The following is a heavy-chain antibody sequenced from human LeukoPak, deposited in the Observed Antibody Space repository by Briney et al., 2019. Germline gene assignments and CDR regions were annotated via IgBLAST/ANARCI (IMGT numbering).Heavy chain of an antibody. J-gene: IGHJ3*02. CDR2: IGSALDT. CDR1: GFTFSTYD. D-gene: IGHD1-1*01. Sequence: HPGGSLRLSCAASGFTFSTYDFHWIRQATGKGLEWVSAIGSALDTSYADSVKGRFTISRENAKNSSYLQMNSLRAGDTAVYYCARRNWRSGGGFDIWGQGTMVTVSS. V-gene: IGHV3-13*01. CDR3: ARRNWRSGGGFDI.